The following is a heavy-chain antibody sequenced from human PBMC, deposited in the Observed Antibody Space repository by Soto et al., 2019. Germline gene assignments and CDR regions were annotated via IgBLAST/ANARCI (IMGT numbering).Heavy chain of an antibody. Sequence: QVQLVQSGPEVKQPGASVKVSCKASAYTFTSYGISWVRQAPGQGREWMGGISGYNGQTNYAQKIRGRVTITTETATSIPHMVLRSLRSDDTARYSCARDGRKQRWVVGLNAMDVWGQAPTVTVSS. CDR1: AYTFTSYG. CDR2: ISGYNGQT. D-gene: IGHD2-2*01. J-gene: IGHJ6*02. V-gene: IGHV1-18*01. CDR3: ARDGRKQRWVVGLNAMDV.